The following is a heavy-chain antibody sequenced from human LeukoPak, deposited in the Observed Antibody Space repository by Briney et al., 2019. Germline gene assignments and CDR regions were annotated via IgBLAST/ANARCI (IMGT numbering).Heavy chain of an antibody. CDR1: GFTFDDYA. CDR2: ISGDGGST. Sequence: QPGGSLRLSCAASGFTFDDYAMHWVRQAPGKGLEWVSLISGDGGSTCYADSVKGRFTISRDNAKNSLYLQMNSLRAEDTAVYYCARVNPPRRAFDIWGQGTMVTVSS. CDR3: ARVNPPRRAFDI. J-gene: IGHJ3*02. V-gene: IGHV3-43*02.